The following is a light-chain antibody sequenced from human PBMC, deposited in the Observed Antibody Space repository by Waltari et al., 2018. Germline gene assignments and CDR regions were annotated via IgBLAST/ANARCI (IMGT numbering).Light chain of an antibody. Sequence: VMTQSPAPLSVSQGERATLSCRASQSVSSNLAWYQQKPGQAPRLLIYGASTRATGIPARFSGSGSGTEFTLTISSLQSEDFAVYYCQQYNNWPRTFGGGTTVEIK. CDR3: QQYNNWPRT. CDR1: QSVSSN. V-gene: IGKV3-15*01. J-gene: IGKJ4*01. CDR2: GAS.